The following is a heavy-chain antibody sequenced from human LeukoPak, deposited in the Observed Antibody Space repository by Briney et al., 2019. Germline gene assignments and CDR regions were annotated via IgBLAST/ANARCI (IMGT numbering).Heavy chain of an antibody. CDR2: ISSSGSTI. CDR1: GFTFSDYY. V-gene: IGHV3-11*04. D-gene: IGHD3-22*01. Sequence: GGSLRLSCAASGFTFSDYYMSWIRQAPGKGLEWVSYISSSGSTIYYADSVKGRFTISRDNAKNSLYVQMNSLRAEDTAVYYCARDELPYYYDSSGAFDIWGQGTMVTVSS. J-gene: IGHJ3*02. CDR3: ARDELPYYYDSSGAFDI.